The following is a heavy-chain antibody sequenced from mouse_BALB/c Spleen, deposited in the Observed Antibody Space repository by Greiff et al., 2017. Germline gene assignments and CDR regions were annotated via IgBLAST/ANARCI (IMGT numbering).Heavy chain of an antibody. CDR2: ILPGSGST. CDR3: ARWVYNDSYYAMDY. D-gene: IGHD2-4*01. Sequence: QVQLKESGAELMKPGASVKISCKATGYTFSSYWIEWVKQRPGHGLEWIGEILPGSGSTNYNEKFKGKATFTADTSSNTAYMQLSSLTSEDSAVYYCARWVYNDSYYAMDYWGQGTSVTVSS. J-gene: IGHJ4*01. CDR1: GYTFSSYW. V-gene: IGHV1-9*01.